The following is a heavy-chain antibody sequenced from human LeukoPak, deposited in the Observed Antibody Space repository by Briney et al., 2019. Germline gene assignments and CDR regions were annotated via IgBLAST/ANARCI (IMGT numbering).Heavy chain of an antibody. V-gene: IGHV3-7*01. J-gene: IGHJ4*02. D-gene: IGHD3-22*01. CDR3: ARDPIYSDHSGYYFDY. Sequence: GGSLRLSCAASGFTFSSYWMSWVRQAPGEGLEWVANIKQDGSENYYVDSVKGRFTISRDNAKNSLYLQMNNLRAEDTAVYYCARDPIYSDHSGYYFDYWGQGTLVIVSS. CDR2: IKQDGSEN. CDR1: GFTFSSYW.